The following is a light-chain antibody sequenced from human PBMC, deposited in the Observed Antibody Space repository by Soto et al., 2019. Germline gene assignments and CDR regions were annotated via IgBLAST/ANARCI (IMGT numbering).Light chain of an antibody. V-gene: IGKV3-15*01. CDR2: GAS. CDR3: QQYGRG. CDR1: QDVSSN. Sequence: EMVVTQSPATLSVSPGERATLSCRASQDVSSNLAWYQQKPGQAPSLLIYGASTRATGTPARFSGSGSGTEFTLTISRLEPEDFAVYYCQQYGRGFGQGTKVDIK. J-gene: IGKJ1*01.